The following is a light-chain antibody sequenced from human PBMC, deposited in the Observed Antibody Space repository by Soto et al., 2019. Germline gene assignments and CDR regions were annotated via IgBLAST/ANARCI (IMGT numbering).Light chain of an antibody. Sequence: DIQMTQSPSSVSASVGDRVTITCRASQGSTSWLAWYQQKPGKAPKLLIYRASNLQSGVPSRFSGSGSGTDFTLTISGLQPADFATYYCHQTTTFPLTFGGGTKVEIK. CDR1: QGSTSW. CDR3: HQTTTFPLT. V-gene: IGKV1-12*01. CDR2: RAS. J-gene: IGKJ4*01.